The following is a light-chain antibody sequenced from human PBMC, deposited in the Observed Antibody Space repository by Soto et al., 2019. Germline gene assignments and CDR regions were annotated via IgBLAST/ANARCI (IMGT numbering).Light chain of an antibody. CDR3: QQYTYWPPHT. V-gene: IGKV3-15*01. CDR2: DAS. J-gene: IGKJ2*01. Sequence: EIVMTQSPANLSVSPGERATLSCRASQSVSHNLAWYQQKPGQAPRLLIYDASTRATGIPARVSGSGSGTEFTLIISSLQSEDFAVYYCQQYTYWPPHTFGQGTKLEIK. CDR1: QSVSHN.